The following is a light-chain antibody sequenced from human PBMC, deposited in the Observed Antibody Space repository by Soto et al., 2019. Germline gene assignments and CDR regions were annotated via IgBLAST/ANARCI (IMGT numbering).Light chain of an antibody. CDR2: TND. CDR3: AAWDDSLRGVM. V-gene: IGLV1-40*01. J-gene: IGLJ3*02. CDR1: SSNIGAGYD. Sequence: QSVLTQPPSVSGAPGQRVTISCTGSSSNIGAGYDVHWYQQLPGTAPKLLIYTNDQRPSGVPERFSGSRSGTSASLAISDLRSEDEGDYFCAAWDDSLRGVMFGGGTKLTVL.